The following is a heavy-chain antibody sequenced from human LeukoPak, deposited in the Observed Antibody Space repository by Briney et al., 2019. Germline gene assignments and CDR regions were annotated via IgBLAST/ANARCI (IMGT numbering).Heavy chain of an antibody. V-gene: IGHV3-23*01. Sequence: GGSLRLSCAASGFTFSSYAMSWVRQAPGKGLEWVSAISGSGGSTYYADSVKGRFTISRDNAKNSLYLQMNSLRAEDTAVYYCASQYSSSSSHYWGQGTLVTVSS. CDR2: ISGSGGST. J-gene: IGHJ4*02. CDR3: ASQYSSSSSHY. D-gene: IGHD6-6*01. CDR1: GFTFSSYA.